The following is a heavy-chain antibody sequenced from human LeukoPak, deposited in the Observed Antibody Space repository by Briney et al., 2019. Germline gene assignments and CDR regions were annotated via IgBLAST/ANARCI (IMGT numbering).Heavy chain of an antibody. V-gene: IGHV4-39*01. CDR1: GDSIRSDKYF. Sequence: SETLSLTCTVSGDSIRSDKYFWGWIRQPPGKGLEWIDTIYYNGDPFYSPSLKSRLNMSVATPKNQFSLRLNSVTAADTAMYYCARVSDRDPQHWFDPWGQGIRVTVSS. CDR3: ARVSDRDPQHWFDP. CDR2: IYYNGDP. D-gene: IGHD3-10*01. J-gene: IGHJ5*02.